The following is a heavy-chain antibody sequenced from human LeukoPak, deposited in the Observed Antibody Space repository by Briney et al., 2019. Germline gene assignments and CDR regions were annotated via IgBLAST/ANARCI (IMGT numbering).Heavy chain of an antibody. Sequence: SETLSLTCAVYGGSFSGYSWSWIRQPPGKGLEWIGEINHSGSTNYNPSLKSRVTISVDTSKNQFSLKLSSVTAADTAVYYCARGRTPRYSYGYRQSYGDYVPVGHPFDYWGQGTLVTVSS. D-gene: IGHD5-18*01. CDR1: GGSFSGYS. V-gene: IGHV4-34*01. J-gene: IGHJ4*02. CDR3: ARGRTPRYSYGYRQSYGDYVPVGHPFDY. CDR2: INHSGST.